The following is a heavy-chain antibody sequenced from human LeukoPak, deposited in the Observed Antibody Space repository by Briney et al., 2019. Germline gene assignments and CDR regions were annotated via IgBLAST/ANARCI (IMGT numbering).Heavy chain of an antibody. V-gene: IGHV3-64*01. J-gene: IGHJ4*02. Sequence: PGGSLRLSCAASGFTFSSYAMHWVRQAPGEGLEYVSAISRDGGGTYYANSVKGRFTISRDNSKNTLYLQMGSLRAEDMAVYYCAREWNYFDCWGQGTLVTVSS. CDR1: GFTFSSYA. CDR2: ISRDGGGT. CDR3: AREWNYFDC.